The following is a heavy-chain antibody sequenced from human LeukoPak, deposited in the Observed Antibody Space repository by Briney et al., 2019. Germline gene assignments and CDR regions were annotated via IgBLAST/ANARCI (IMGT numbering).Heavy chain of an antibody. J-gene: IGHJ3*02. V-gene: IGHV1-8*03. CDR3: ARAGAAAAYGAFDI. CDR2: MNPNSGNT. Sequence: ASVKVSCKASGYTFTSYDINWVRQATGQGLEWMGWMNPNSGNTGYAQKFQGRVTITRNTSISTAYMELSSLRSEDTAVYYCARAGAAAAYGAFDIWGQGTMVTVSS. D-gene: IGHD6-13*01. CDR1: GYTFTSYD.